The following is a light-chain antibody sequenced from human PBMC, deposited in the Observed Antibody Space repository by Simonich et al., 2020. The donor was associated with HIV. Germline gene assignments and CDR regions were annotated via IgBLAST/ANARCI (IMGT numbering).Light chain of an antibody. J-gene: IGLJ2*01. V-gene: IGLV3-25*03. CDR2: KDV. CDR1: TLASQY. CDR3: QSADSSGTNVV. Sequence: SYGLTQPPSVSVSPGQTARITCSGDTLASQYAYWYQQKPGQAPGLVIYKDVERPPGSPERISGSSSGTTVTLTISGVQAEDEADYYCQSADSSGTNVVFGGGTKLTVL.